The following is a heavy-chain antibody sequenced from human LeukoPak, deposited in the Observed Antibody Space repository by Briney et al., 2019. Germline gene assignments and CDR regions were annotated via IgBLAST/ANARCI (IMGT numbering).Heavy chain of an antibody. V-gene: IGHV4-39*01. D-gene: IGHD3-22*01. CDR3: ARQYYASTGYYYFDS. J-gene: IGHJ4*02. CDR2: MYYSGST. CDR1: GDFITGSTYY. Sequence: PSETLSLTCTVSGDFITGSTYYWGGSRQPPGKGLEWIGSMYYSGSTYSNPSLRSRVTMSADTSKNQFSLNLKSVTAADPAVYYRARQYYASTGYYYFDSWGPGNLVTVSS.